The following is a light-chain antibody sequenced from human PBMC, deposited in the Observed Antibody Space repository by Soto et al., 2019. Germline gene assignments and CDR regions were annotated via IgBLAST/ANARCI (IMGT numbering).Light chain of an antibody. J-gene: IGKJ1*01. CDR1: QSVSSNY. V-gene: IGKV3-20*01. Sequence: EVVLTQSPGILSLSPGERATLSCRASQSVSSNYFAWYQQKPGQAPRLLLYRSSTRATGVPERFSGSVSGTDFTLTISRLEPEDFAVYYYQQFDGSPWTFGQGTTVEI. CDR2: RSS. CDR3: QQFDGSPWT.